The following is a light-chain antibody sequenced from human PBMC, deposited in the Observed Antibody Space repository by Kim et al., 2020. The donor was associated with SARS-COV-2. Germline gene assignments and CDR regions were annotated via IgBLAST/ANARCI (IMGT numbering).Light chain of an antibody. Sequence: QPASSSCKSSQSLLHRDGGTYLSWHHQRPGQPPRLLIYEISNRLSGVPDRFSGSGAGTDFTLTISGVEAEDVGVYYCMQGTQFPYSFGQGTKLEI. J-gene: IGKJ2*03. V-gene: IGKV2-24*01. CDR1: QSLLHRDGGTY. CDR3: MQGTQFPYS. CDR2: EIS.